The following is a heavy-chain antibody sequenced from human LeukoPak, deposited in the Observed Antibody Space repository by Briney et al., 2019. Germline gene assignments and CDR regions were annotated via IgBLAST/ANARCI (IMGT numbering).Heavy chain of an antibody. CDR2: INAGNGNT. V-gene: IGHV1-3*01. CDR1: GYTSTSYA. D-gene: IGHD3-9*01. Sequence: ASVKVSCKASGYTSTSYAMHWVRQAPGQRLEWMGWINAGNGNTKYSQKFQGRVTITRDTSASTAYMELSSLRSEDTAVYYCARDGYYDILTGYSHNWFDPWGQGTLVTVSS. CDR3: ARDGYYDILTGYSHNWFDP. J-gene: IGHJ5*02.